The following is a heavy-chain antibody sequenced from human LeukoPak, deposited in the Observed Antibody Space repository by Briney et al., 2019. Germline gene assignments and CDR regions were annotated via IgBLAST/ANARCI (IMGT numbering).Heavy chain of an antibody. D-gene: IGHD1-14*01. J-gene: IGHJ3*01. CDR2: IHYSGST. CDR1: ADSINSHY. V-gene: IGHV4-59*11. Sequence: SETLSLTCIVSADSINSHYWSWIRQPPGKGLEWIGYIHYSGSTNYDPSLKSRTALSIDTSKNQFSLKLSSVTAADTAVYYCVAEHDKVTDDALDVWGQGTMVTVSS. CDR3: VAEHDKVTDDALDV.